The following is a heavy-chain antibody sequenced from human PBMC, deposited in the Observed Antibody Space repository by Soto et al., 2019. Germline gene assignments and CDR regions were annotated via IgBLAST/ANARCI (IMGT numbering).Heavy chain of an antibody. J-gene: IGHJ6*02. D-gene: IGHD2-2*01. CDR2: INHSGST. Sequence: SETLSLTCAVYGGSFSGYYWSWIRQPPGKGLEWIGEINHSGSTNYNPSLKSRVTISVDTSKNQFSLKLSSVTAADTAVYYCARAYCSSTSCYYYYGMDVWGQGATVTVSS. CDR1: GGSFSGYY. CDR3: ARAYCSSTSCYYYYGMDV. V-gene: IGHV4-34*01.